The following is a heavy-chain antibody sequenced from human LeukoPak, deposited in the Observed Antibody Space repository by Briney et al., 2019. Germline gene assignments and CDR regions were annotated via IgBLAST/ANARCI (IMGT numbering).Heavy chain of an antibody. CDR1: GGSFRGYY. D-gene: IGHD5-24*01. CDR3: ARERLNRVVEMATTFDI. V-gene: IGHV4-34*01. J-gene: IGHJ3*02. CDR2: INHSGST. Sequence: SETLSLTCAVYGGSFRGYYWSWIRQPPGKGLEWIGEINHSGSTNYNPSLKSRVTISVDTSKNQFSLKLSSVTAADTAVYYCARERLNRVVEMATTFDIWGQGAMVTVSS.